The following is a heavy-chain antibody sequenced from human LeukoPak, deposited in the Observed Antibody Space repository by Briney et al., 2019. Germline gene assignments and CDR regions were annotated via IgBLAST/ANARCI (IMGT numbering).Heavy chain of an antibody. CDR1: GYTFTGYY. Sequence: GASVKVSCKASGYTFTGYYMHWVRQAPGQGLEWMGWINPNSGGTNYAQKFQGRVTMTEDTSTDTAYMELSSLRSEDTAVYYCATDLYDYWGQGTLVTVSS. J-gene: IGHJ4*02. CDR2: INPNSGGT. CDR3: ATDLYDY. D-gene: IGHD3-16*01. V-gene: IGHV1-2*02.